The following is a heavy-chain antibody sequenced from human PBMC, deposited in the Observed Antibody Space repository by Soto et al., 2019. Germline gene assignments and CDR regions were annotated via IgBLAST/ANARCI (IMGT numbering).Heavy chain of an antibody. Sequence: ASVKVSCKASGGTFSSYAISWVRQAPGQGLEWMGGIIPIFGTANYAQKFQGRVTITADESTSTAYMELSSLRSEDTAVYYCARSPGPLLHSGDYNWFDPWGQGTLVTVSS. J-gene: IGHJ5*02. V-gene: IGHV1-69*13. CDR1: GGTFSSYA. CDR2: IIPIFGTA. CDR3: ARSPGPLLHSGDYNWFDP. D-gene: IGHD6-19*01.